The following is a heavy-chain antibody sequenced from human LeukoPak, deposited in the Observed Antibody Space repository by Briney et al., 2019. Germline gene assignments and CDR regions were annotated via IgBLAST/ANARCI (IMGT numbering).Heavy chain of an antibody. CDR3: AKGRDYDFWSGYF. V-gene: IGHV3-23*01. Sequence: GGSLRLSCAASGFTFSNYAMSWVRQAPGKGLEWVSAISGSGGSTYYADSVKGRFTISRDNSKNTLYLQMNSLRAEDTAVYYCAKGRDYDFWSGYFWGQGTLVTVSS. CDR1: GFTFSNYA. J-gene: IGHJ4*02. CDR2: ISGSGGST. D-gene: IGHD3-3*01.